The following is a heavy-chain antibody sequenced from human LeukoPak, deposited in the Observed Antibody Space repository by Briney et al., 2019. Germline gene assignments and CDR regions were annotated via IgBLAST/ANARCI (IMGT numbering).Heavy chain of an antibody. J-gene: IGHJ5*02. CDR3: ARAENSGSGGLDP. Sequence: KPGGSLRLSCAASGFTFSSYSMNWVRQAPGKGLEWLSSISTSSSYIYYADSVKGRFTISRDNAKNSLYLDMSSLRADDTAVHYCARAENSGSGGLDPWGQGTLVTVSS. CDR2: ISTSSSYI. CDR1: GFTFSSYS. V-gene: IGHV3-21*01. D-gene: IGHD2-15*01.